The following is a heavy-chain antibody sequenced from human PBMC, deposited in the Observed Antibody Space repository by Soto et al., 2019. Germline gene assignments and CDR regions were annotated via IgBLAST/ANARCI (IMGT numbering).Heavy chain of an antibody. V-gene: IGHV4-34*01. CDR3: ARNYYDSGRFGLDP. CDR1: GGSFTDYY. CDR2: INHSGAT. D-gene: IGHD3-22*01. J-gene: IGHJ5*02. Sequence: QVRLPQWGAGLLKPSETLSLTCAVYGGSFTDYYRSRIRQPPGKGLEWIGEINHSGATNYNPSLKSRVTISVDTSKNQFSLKLSSVTAADTAVYYCARNYYDSGRFGLDPWGQGTQVTVSS.